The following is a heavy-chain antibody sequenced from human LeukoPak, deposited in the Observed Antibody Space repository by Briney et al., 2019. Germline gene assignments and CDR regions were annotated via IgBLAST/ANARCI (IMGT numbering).Heavy chain of an antibody. Sequence: PGGSLRLSCAASGFTVSSNYMSWVRQAPGKGLEWVSVIYSGGSTYYADSVKGRFTISRDNSKNTLYLQMNSLRAEDTAVYYCARARLKYPGAFDIWGQGTMVTVSS. V-gene: IGHV3-53*01. CDR3: ARARLKYPGAFDI. CDR1: GFTVSSNY. D-gene: IGHD2/OR15-2a*01. J-gene: IGHJ3*02. CDR2: IYSGGST.